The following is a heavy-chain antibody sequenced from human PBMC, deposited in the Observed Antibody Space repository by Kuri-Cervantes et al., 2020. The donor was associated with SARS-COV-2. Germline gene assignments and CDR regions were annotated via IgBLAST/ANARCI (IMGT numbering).Heavy chain of an antibody. CDR1: GYTFTSYG. Sequence: ASVKVSCKASGYTFTSYGISWVRQAPGQGLEWMGWISAYNGNTNYAQKLQGRVTMTTDTSTSTAYMELRSLRPDDTAVYYCARVANLWWFGELLSDAFDIWGQGTMVTVSS. CDR3: ARVANLWWFGELLSDAFDI. CDR2: ISAYNGNT. D-gene: IGHD3-10*01. V-gene: IGHV1-18*01. J-gene: IGHJ3*02.